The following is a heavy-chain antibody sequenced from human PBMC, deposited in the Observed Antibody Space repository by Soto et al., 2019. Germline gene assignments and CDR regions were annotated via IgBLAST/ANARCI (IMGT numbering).Heavy chain of an antibody. CDR1: GFSFSNYA. J-gene: IGHJ6*02. D-gene: IGHD3-3*01. V-gene: IGHV3-23*01. CDR3: AKDSWAIFGVPAGEYYAMDV. CDR2: ISSSGYT. Sequence: GGSLRLSCATSGFSFSNYAMSWVRQAPGKGLEWVAGISSSGYTYYVDSLKGRFTISRDNSKNSVYLQMNDLRVEDAAEYFCAKDSWAIFGVPAGEYYAMDVWGHGTTVTVS.